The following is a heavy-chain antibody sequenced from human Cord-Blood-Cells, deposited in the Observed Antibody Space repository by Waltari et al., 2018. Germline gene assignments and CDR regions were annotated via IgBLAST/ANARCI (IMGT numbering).Heavy chain of an antibody. Sequence: QVQLQESGPGLVKTSETMSLTCTVSGYSISSGYYWGRLRQPSGQGLGWIGSIYHSGSTYYSPSLNSRVTISVDTSKNQFSLKLSSVTAADTAVYYCAESITIFGVGGYYFDYWGQGTLVTVSS. D-gene: IGHD3-3*01. V-gene: IGHV4-38-2*02. J-gene: IGHJ4*02. CDR3: AESITIFGVGGYYFDY. CDR1: GYSISSGYY. CDR2: IYHSGST.